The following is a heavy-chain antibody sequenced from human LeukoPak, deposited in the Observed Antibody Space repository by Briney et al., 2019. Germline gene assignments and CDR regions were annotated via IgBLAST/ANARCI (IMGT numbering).Heavy chain of an antibody. D-gene: IGHD6-6*01. Sequence: SVKVSCKASGGTFSSYAISWVRQAPGQGLEWMGGIIPIFGTANYAQKFQGRVTITADESTSTAYMELSSLRSEDTAVYYCARGSRLYSSSVRHPYYFDYWGQGTLVTVSS. V-gene: IGHV1-69*13. J-gene: IGHJ4*02. CDR1: GGTFSSYA. CDR3: ARGSRLYSSSVRHPYYFDY. CDR2: IIPIFGTA.